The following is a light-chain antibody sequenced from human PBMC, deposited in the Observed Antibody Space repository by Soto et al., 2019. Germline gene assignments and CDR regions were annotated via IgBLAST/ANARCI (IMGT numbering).Light chain of an antibody. CDR2: GAS. CDR3: QQYGRT. Sequence: DIVLTQSPGTLSLSPGERATLSCRASQSVNSNYLAWYQQKPGQAPRLLIFGASTRATGISDRFRGSGSGTDFTPTINRLEPEDFAVYYCQQYGRTFGQGTKLEIK. CDR1: QSVNSNY. V-gene: IGKV3-20*01. J-gene: IGKJ2*01.